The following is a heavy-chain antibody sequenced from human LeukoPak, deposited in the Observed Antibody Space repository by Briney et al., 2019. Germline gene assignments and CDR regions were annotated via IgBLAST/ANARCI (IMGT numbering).Heavy chain of an antibody. D-gene: IGHD3-10*02. CDR3: AELGITMIGGV. Sequence: PGGSLRLSCAASGFTFSSYSMNWVCQAPGKGLEWVSYISSSSSTIYYAASVKGRFTISRDNAKNSLYLQMNSLRAEDTAVYYCAELGITMIGGVWGKGTTVTISS. V-gene: IGHV3-48*04. CDR2: ISSSSSTI. J-gene: IGHJ6*04. CDR1: GFTFSSYS.